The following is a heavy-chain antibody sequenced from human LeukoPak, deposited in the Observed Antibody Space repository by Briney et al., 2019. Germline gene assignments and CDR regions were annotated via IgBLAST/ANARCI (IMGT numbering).Heavy chain of an antibody. CDR1: GFTFSSYW. CDR3: ARARDWPNTQFDY. V-gene: IGHV3-7*01. Sequence: GGSLRLSCAASGFTFSSYWMSWVRQAPGKGLEWVANIKQDGSEKYYVDSVKGRFTISRDNAKSSLYLQMNSLRAEDTAVYYCARARDWPNTQFDYWGQGTLVTVSS. D-gene: IGHD1/OR15-1a*01. CDR2: IKQDGSEK. J-gene: IGHJ4*02.